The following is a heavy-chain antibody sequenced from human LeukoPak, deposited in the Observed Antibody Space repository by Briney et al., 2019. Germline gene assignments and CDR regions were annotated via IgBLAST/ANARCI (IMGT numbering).Heavy chain of an antibody. CDR1: GFTFSTYS. D-gene: IGHD3-10*01. V-gene: IGHV3-53*01. CDR3: ARGELVFSY. CDR2: IYSGGST. J-gene: IGHJ4*02. Sequence: GGSLRLSCAASGFTFSTYSMTWIRQAPGKGLEWVSVIYSGGSTYYADSVKGRFTISRDNSKNTLYLQMNSLRAEDTAVYYCARGELVFSYWGQGTLVTVSS.